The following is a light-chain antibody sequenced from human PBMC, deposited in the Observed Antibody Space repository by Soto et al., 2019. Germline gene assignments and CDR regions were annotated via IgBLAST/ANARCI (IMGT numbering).Light chain of an antibody. J-gene: IGKJ4*01. CDR3: QQYGSSPPLT. CDR2: GAS. Sequence: EIVMTQSPATLSVSPGERATLSCRASQSVSSSYLAWYQQIPGQAPRLLIYGASKRATGIPDRFSGSGSGTDFTLTISRMEPEDFAVYYCQQYGSSPPLTFGGGTKVEIK. CDR1: QSVSSSY. V-gene: IGKV3-20*01.